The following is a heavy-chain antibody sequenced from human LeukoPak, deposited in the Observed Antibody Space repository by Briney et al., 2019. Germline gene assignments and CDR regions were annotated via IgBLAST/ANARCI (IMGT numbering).Heavy chain of an antibody. CDR2: IYYSGST. V-gene: IGHV4-59*08. J-gene: IGHJ3*02. CDR1: GGSISSYY. D-gene: IGHD3-22*01. Sequence: SETLSLTCTVSGGSISSYYWSWIRQPPGKGLEWIGYIYYSGSTNYNPSLKSRVTISVDTSKNQFSLKLSSVTAADTAVYYCARGGRITTIVGDAFDIWGQGTMVTVSS. CDR3: ARGGRITTIVGDAFDI.